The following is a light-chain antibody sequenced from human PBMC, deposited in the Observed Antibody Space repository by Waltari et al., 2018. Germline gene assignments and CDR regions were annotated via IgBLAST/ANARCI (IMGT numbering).Light chain of an antibody. CDR2: CAS. V-gene: IGKV3-15*01. J-gene: IGKJ1*01. Sequence: DIVMTQSPATLSVSPGDGATLSCRASRSVLSNGAWYPQKAGQTPRHRIFCASTRATGVPPRFSGSESGTEFTLTIRSLQSEDFAVYYCQQYETWPLTFGQGTRVEIK. CDR1: RSVLSN. CDR3: QQYETWPLT.